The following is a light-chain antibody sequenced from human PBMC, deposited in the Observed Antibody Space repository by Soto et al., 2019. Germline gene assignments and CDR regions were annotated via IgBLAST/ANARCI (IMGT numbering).Light chain of an antibody. CDR2: DTY. CDR3: GTWDSILSAVV. J-gene: IGLJ2*01. CDR1: SSNIGNNR. Sequence: QSVLTQPPSVSVAPGQMVTISCSGSSSNIGNNRVSWYQQLPGAAPKLLIYDTYERPSGIPDRFSGSKSGTSATLGITGLQTGDEADYYCGTWDSILSAVVFGGGTKVTVL. V-gene: IGLV1-51*01.